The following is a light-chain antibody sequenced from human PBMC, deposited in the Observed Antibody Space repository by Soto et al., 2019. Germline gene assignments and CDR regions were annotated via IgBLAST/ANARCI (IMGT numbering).Light chain of an antibody. J-gene: IGKJ4*01. CDR1: QSISSW. V-gene: IGKV1-5*03. CDR2: KAS. Sequence: DIQMTQSPSTLSASVGDRVTITCRASQSISSWLAWYQQKPGKAPKLLIYKASSLESGVPSRFSGSGSGTEFTLTISSLQPDDFAVYHCQQYGSSPLTFGGGTKVEIK. CDR3: QQYGSSPLT.